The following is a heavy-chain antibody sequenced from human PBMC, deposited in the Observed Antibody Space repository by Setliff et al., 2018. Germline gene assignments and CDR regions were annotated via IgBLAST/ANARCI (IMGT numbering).Heavy chain of an antibody. D-gene: IGHD3-22*01. Sequence: SETLSLTCTVSGGSVSGYYWSWIRQPPGKGLEWIGYIYDSGITNYNPSLKSRVTISVDTSKNQISLKVKSVTAADTAVYYCARESRYYYDNLGTLDYWGQGTLVTVSS. CDR2: IYDSGIT. CDR1: GGSVSGYY. J-gene: IGHJ4*02. CDR3: ARESRYYYDNLGTLDY. V-gene: IGHV4-59*02.